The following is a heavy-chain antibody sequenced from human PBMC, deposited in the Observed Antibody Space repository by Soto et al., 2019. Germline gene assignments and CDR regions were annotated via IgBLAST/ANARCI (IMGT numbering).Heavy chain of an antibody. V-gene: IGHV4-30-4*01. Sequence: SETLSLTCNVSGGSISTADYYWSWIRQPPGKGLEWIGYIYYRGSTYYNPSLESRVAISIDTSKNQFSLNLTSVTAADTAVYFCVSDYDSGGYIGYWGQGTLVTVSS. J-gene: IGHJ4*02. CDR3: VSDYDSGGYIGY. CDR2: IYYRGST. CDR1: GGSISTADYY. D-gene: IGHD3-22*01.